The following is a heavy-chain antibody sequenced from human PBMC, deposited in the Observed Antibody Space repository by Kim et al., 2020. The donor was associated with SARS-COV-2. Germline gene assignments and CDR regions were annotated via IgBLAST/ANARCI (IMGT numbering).Heavy chain of an antibody. Sequence: GGSLRLSCEASGFTFSSYELNWVRQAPGKGLEWISYISNNGRTIYYADSVKGRFTISRDNAQNSLSLQLSSLRVEDTAIYYCTANWGGSGNYDVSRYIDYWGQGTLVTVSS. CDR2: ISNNGRTI. V-gene: IGHV3-48*03. D-gene: IGHD3-10*01. CDR1: GFTFSSYE. J-gene: IGHJ4*02. CDR3: TANWGGSGNYDVSRYIDY.